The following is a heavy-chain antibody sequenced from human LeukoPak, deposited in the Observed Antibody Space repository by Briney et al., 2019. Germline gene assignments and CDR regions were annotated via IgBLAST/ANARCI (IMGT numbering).Heavy chain of an antibody. CDR2: INAFGAST. D-gene: IGHD2-15*01. Sequence: GGSLILSCAASGFTFSGYAMSWVRQAPEKGLEWVSSINAFGASTYYADSVKGRFTISRDNSKSTLYLQMNSLRAEDTAVYYCAKVALGYCSGGSCYYFDYGGQGTLVTVSS. CDR1: GFTFSGYA. V-gene: IGHV3-23*01. J-gene: IGHJ4*02. CDR3: AKVALGYCSGGSCYYFDY.